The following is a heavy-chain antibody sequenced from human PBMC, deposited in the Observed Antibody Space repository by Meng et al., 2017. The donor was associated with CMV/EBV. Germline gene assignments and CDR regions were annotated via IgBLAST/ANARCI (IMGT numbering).Heavy chain of an antibody. Sequence: GESLKISCAASGFTFSSYAMSWVRQAPGKGLEWVSAISGSGGSTYYADSVKGRFTISRDNSKNTLYLQMNSLRAEDTAVYYCAKDTPGSGRSPFDYWGQGTLVTVSS. J-gene: IGHJ4*02. D-gene: IGHD6-19*01. CDR3: AKDTPGSGRSPFDY. CDR1: GFTFSSYA. CDR2: ISGSGGST. V-gene: IGHV3-23*01.